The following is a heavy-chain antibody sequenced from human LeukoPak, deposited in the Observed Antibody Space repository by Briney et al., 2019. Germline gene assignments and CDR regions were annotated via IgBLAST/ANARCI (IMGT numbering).Heavy chain of an antibody. CDR3: ARNSDWYPDY. CDR2: IYYSGGA. V-gene: IGHV4-39*07. J-gene: IGHJ4*02. Sequence: SGTLSLTCTVSGGSISSRDHYWGWIRQPPGKGLEWIGCIYYSGGAYYNPSLKSRVTISVDTSKNQFSLKLSSVTAADTAVYYCARNSDWYPDYWGQGTLVTVSS. D-gene: IGHD6-19*01. CDR1: GGSISSRDHY.